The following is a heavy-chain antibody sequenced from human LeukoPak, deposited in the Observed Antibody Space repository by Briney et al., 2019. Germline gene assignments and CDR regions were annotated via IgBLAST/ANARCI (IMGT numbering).Heavy chain of an antibody. CDR2: IRYDGSNK. Sequence: GGSLRLSCVASGFTFSSYWMSWVRQAPGKGLEWVAFIRYDGSNKYYADSVKGRFTISRDNSKNTLYLQMNSLRAEDTAVYYCAKDWSSSGWYVFYYYYYYMDVWGKGTTVTISS. CDR3: AKDWSSSGWYVFYYYYYYMDV. D-gene: IGHD6-19*01. J-gene: IGHJ6*03. CDR1: GFTFSSYW. V-gene: IGHV3-30*02.